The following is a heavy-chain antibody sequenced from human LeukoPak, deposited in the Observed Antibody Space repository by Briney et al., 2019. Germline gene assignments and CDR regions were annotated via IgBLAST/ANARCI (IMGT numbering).Heavy chain of an antibody. CDR3: ARVMEAVAVSPFDY. J-gene: IGHJ4*02. CDR1: VASISSGTYC. D-gene: IGHD6-19*01. V-gene: IGHV4-61*02. CDR2: IYASGST. Sequence: SETLSLTCTVSVASISSGTYCWIWIRQPAGKALEWIGRIYASGSTNYNSSLKSRVTITVDTSQNQFSLRLSSVTAADTAVYYCARVMEAVAVSPFDYWGQGTLVTVSS.